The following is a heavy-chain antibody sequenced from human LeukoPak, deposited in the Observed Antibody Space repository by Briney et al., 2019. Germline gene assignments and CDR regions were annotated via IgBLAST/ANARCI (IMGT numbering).Heavy chain of an antibody. CDR2: IYYSGST. CDR1: GGSVSSGSYY. CDR3: ARGPPYIVVVTGIGFFDS. Sequence: SETLSLTCTVSGGSVSSGSYYWSWIRQPQGKGLEWIGYIYYSGSTNYNPSLKSRVTISVDTSKNQFSLKLSSVTAADTAVYYCARGPPYIVVVTGIGFFDSWGQGTLVTVSP. D-gene: IGHD2-21*02. J-gene: IGHJ4*02. V-gene: IGHV4-61*01.